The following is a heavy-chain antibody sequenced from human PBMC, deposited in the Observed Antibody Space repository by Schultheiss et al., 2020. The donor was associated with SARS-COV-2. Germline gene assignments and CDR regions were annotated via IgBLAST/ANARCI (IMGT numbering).Heavy chain of an antibody. Sequence: SQTLSLTCTVSGGSINNYYWSWIRQPPGKGLEWIGYIYYSGSTNYNPSLKSRVTISVDTSKNQFSLKLSSVTAADTAVYYCARVGYDILTGYYYFDYWGQGTLVTVSS. D-gene: IGHD3-9*01. CDR3: ARVGYDILTGYYYFDY. CDR1: GGSINNYY. V-gene: IGHV4-59*01. CDR2: IYYSGST. J-gene: IGHJ4*02.